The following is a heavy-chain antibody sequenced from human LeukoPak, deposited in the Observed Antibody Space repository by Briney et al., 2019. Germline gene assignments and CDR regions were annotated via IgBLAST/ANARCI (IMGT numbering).Heavy chain of an antibody. CDR3: AREGIAAAEDY. CDR1: GFTFSSYS. V-gene: IGHV3-21*01. Sequence: GGSLRLSCEASGFTFSSYSMNWVRQAPGQGLEWVSSISSSSSYIYYADSVKGRFTISRDNAKNSLYLQMNSLRAEDTAVYYCAREGIAAAEDYWGQGTLVTVSS. CDR2: ISSSSSYI. D-gene: IGHD6-13*01. J-gene: IGHJ4*02.